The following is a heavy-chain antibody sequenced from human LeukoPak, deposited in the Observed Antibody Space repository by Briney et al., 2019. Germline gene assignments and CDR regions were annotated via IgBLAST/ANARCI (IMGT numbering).Heavy chain of an antibody. CDR1: GFTFSSYE. D-gene: IGHD2-21*02. Sequence: QPGGSLRLSCAASGFTFSSYEMNWVRQAPGKGLEWVSYISSSGSTIYYADSVKGRFTISRDNAKNSLYLQMNSLRAEDTAVYYCARGGYCGGDCYYYYYYGMGVWGQGTTVTVSS. CDR3: ARGGYCGGDCYYYYYYGMGV. V-gene: IGHV3-48*03. CDR2: ISSSGSTI. J-gene: IGHJ6*02.